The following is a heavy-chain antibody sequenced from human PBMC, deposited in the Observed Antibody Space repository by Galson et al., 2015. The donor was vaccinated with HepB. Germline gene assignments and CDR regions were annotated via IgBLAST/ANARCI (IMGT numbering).Heavy chain of an antibody. CDR2: ISYDGSNK. J-gene: IGHJ2*01. D-gene: IGHD2-2*01. V-gene: IGHV3-30*18. CDR1: GFTFSDYG. CDR3: AKDPHTYSSTWSTGYFGL. Sequence: SLRLSCAASGFTFSDYGMHWVRQAPGKGLEWVAVISYDGSNKHYADSVKGRFTISRDNSQNTQYLQMNSLRAEDTAVYYCAKDPHTYSSTWSTGYFGLWGRGTLVTVSS.